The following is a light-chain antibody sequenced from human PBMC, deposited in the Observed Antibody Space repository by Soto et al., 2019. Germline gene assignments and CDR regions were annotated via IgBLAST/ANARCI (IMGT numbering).Light chain of an antibody. Sequence: EIVLTQSPATRSLSPGERATLSGRVSQSVSSYLAWYQQKPGQAPRLLIYDASNRATGIPARFSGSGSGTDFTLTISSLEPEDFAVYYCQQRSNWPPLTFGGGTKVEIK. CDR3: QQRSNWPPLT. CDR1: QSVSSY. CDR2: DAS. V-gene: IGKV3-11*01. J-gene: IGKJ4*01.